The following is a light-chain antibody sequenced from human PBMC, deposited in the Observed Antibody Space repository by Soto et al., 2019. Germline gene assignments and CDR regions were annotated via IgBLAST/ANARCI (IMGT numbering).Light chain of an antibody. CDR1: SGHSSYI. J-gene: IGLJ3*02. V-gene: IGLV4-60*02. CDR3: DTWDSNTHGV. Sequence: QPVLTQSSSASASLGSSVKLTCTLNSGHSSYIIAWHQQQPGKAPRYLMKLEGSGSYNKGSGVPDRFSGSSSGADRYLTISNLQVEDEADYYCDTWDSNTHGVFGGGTQLTVL. CDR2: LEGSGSY.